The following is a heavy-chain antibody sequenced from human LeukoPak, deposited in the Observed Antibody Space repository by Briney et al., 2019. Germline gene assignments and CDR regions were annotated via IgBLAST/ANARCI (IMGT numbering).Heavy chain of an antibody. CDR2: ISYDGSYK. J-gene: IGHJ4*02. Sequence: QPGGSLRLSCAASGFTFSNFAMHWVRQAPGKGLEWVSVISYDGSYKYYADSVKGRFTISRDNSKNTLYLQMNSLRPEDTAVYYCARVITMIRAGIDYWGQGTLVTVSS. CDR3: ARVITMIRAGIDY. CDR1: GFTFSNFA. D-gene: IGHD3-22*01. V-gene: IGHV3-30*04.